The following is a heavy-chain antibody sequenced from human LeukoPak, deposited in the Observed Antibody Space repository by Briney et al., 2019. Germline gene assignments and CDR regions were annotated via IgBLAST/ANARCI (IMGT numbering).Heavy chain of an antibody. CDR3: ARGIVARIDY. CDR2: IYYSGST. D-gene: IGHD5-12*01. CDR1: GGSISSSNYY. V-gene: IGHV4-39*07. J-gene: IGHJ4*02. Sequence: PSETLSLTCTVSGGSISSSNYYWGWIRQPPGKGLEWIGSIYYSGSTYYNPSLKSRVTISVDTSKNQFSLKLSSVTAADTAVYYCARGIVARIDYWGQGTLVTVSS.